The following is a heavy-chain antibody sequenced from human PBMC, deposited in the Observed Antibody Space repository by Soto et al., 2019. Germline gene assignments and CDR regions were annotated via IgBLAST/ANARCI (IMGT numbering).Heavy chain of an antibody. J-gene: IGHJ4*02. CDR3: ARETVAGGRLIGCAY. D-gene: IGHD6-19*01. CDR2: ISGDGSST. V-gene: IGHV3-74*01. Sequence: EVQLVESGGGLVQPGGSLRLSCAASGFTFSSYWMHWVRQVPGKGLVWVSRISGDGSSTSYADSVKGRFTISRDNAKNTLYLEMNSLRAEDTAVYYCARETVAGGRLIGCAYWGQGTLVTVSS. CDR1: GFTFSSYW.